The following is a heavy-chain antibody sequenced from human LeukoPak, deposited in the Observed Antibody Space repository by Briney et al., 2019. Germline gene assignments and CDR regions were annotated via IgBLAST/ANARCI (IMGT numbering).Heavy chain of an antibody. CDR2: IIPIFGTA. J-gene: IGHJ5*02. Sequence: SVKVSCKASVGTFSSYAISWVRQGPRQGLEWMGGIIPIFGTANYAQKFQGRVTITADESTSTAYMELSSLRSEDTAVYYCARGCSGGSCTPPLNWFDPWGQGTLVTVSS. D-gene: IGHD2-15*01. CDR1: VGTFSSYA. CDR3: ARGCSGGSCTPPLNWFDP. V-gene: IGHV1-69*01.